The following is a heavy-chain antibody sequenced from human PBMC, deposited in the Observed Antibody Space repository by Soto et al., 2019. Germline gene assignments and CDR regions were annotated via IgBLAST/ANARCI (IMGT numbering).Heavy chain of an antibody. D-gene: IGHD1-26*01. Sequence: QVQLVESGGGVVQPGRSLRLSCAASGFTFSSYGMHWVRQAPGKGLEWVAVISYDGSNKYYADSVKGRFTISRDNSKNTLYLQMNSLRAEDTAVYYCAKDVVGATNWSAYYYYYYYGMDVWGQGTTVTVSS. CDR1: GFTFSSYG. CDR3: AKDVVGATNWSAYYYYYYYGMDV. J-gene: IGHJ6*02. CDR2: ISYDGSNK. V-gene: IGHV3-30*18.